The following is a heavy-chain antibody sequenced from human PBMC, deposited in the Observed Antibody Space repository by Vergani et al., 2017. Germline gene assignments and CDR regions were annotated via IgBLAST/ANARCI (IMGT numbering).Heavy chain of an antibody. CDR1: GGSISSYY. V-gene: IGHV4-59*01. J-gene: IGHJ3*02. CDR3: ARLLGYCSSTSCYGAFDI. D-gene: IGHD2-2*01. CDR2: IYYSGST. Sequence: QVQLQESGPGLVKPSETLSLTCTVSGGSISSYYWSWIRQPPGMGLEWIGYIYYSGSTNYNPSLKSRVTISVDTSKNQFSLKLSSVTAADTAVYYCARLLGYCSSTSCYGAFDIWGQGTMVTVSS.